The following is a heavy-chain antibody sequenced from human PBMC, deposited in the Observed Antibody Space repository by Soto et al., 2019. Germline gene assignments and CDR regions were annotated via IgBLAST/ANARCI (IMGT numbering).Heavy chain of an antibody. J-gene: IGHJ4*02. CDR1: GGSISSGGYY. Sequence: QVQLQESGPGLVKPSQTLSLTCTVSGGSISSGGYYWNWIRQHPGKGLEWIGYISYSGNTNYNASLMTRVTILADMSTHQFSLRLRSVTAADTAVYYCARAPPACSGGRCYCGWVDNWGQGTLVTVSS. CDR3: ARAPPACSGGRCYCGWVDN. V-gene: IGHV4-31*03. D-gene: IGHD2-15*01. CDR2: ISYSGNT.